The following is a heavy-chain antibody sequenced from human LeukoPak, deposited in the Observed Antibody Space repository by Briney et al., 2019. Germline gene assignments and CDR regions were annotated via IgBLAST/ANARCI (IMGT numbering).Heavy chain of an antibody. J-gene: IGHJ3*02. CDR1: GFTFSSYS. CDR2: INHSGST. CDR3: ARGPRGSSSPYGAFDI. D-gene: IGHD6-13*01. V-gene: IGHV4-34*01. Sequence: GSLRLSCAASGFTFSSYSMNWVRQPPGKGLEWIGEINHSGSTNYNPSLKSRVTISVDTSKNQFSLKLSSVTAADTAVYYCARGPRGSSSPYGAFDIWGQGTMVTVSS.